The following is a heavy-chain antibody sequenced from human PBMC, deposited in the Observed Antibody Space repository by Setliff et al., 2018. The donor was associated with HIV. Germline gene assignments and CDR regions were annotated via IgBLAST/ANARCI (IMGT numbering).Heavy chain of an antibody. Sequence: PGGSLRLSCAASGFTFSSYSMNWVRQAPGKGLEWVSYISSSSSTIYYADSVKGRFTISRDNSKNTLALQMTSLRVEDTAAYYCAKDYFSGYDFRYFFDYWGQGALVTVSS. CDR1: GFTFSSYS. D-gene: IGHD5-12*01. CDR3: AKDYFSGYDFRYFFDY. CDR2: ISSSSSTI. J-gene: IGHJ4*02. V-gene: IGHV3-48*04.